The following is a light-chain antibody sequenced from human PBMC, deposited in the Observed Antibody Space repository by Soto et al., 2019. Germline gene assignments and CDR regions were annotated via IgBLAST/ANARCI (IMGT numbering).Light chain of an antibody. CDR1: HSVRSSY. J-gene: IGKJ2*01. CDR3: QQYGSSPPYT. CDR2: GAS. Sequence: EIVLTQSPGTLSLSPGERATLSCRASHSVRSSYLAWYQQKPGQAPRLLIYGASSRATGIPDRFSGSGSGTDFTLTISRLEPEDFAVYYCQQYGSSPPYTFGHGTKLEIK. V-gene: IGKV3-20*01.